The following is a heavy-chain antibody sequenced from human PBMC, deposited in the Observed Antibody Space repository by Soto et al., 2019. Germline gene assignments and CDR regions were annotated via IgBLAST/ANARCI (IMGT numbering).Heavy chain of an antibody. CDR2: IGGGGAPI. CDR3: ARSKAGWTHSHVDH. J-gene: IGHJ4*02. CDR1: GFNVSDHY. V-gene: IGHV3-11*01. D-gene: IGHD3-3*01. Sequence: QVHLVESGGGLVKPGGSRRLSCVVSGFNVSDHYMTWIRQAPGKGLQWVSSIGGGGAPIYYTQSVKGRFTISRDNAKKSLYLEMSTLRAEDTAVYYCARSKAGWTHSHVDHWGQGALVTVSS.